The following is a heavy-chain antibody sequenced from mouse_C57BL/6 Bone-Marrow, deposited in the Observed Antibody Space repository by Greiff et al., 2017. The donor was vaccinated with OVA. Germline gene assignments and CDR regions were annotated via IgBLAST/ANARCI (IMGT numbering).Heavy chain of an antibody. CDR1: GFTFSSYG. Sequence: DVQLVESGGDLVKPGGSLKLSCAASGFTFSSYGMSWVRQTPDKRLEWVATISSGGSYTYYPDSVKGRFTISRDNAKNTLYLQMSSLKSEDTAMYYCARQATTVVISFAYWGQGTLVTVSA. D-gene: IGHD1-1*01. CDR3: ARQATTVVISFAY. CDR2: ISSGGSYT. V-gene: IGHV5-6*01. J-gene: IGHJ3*01.